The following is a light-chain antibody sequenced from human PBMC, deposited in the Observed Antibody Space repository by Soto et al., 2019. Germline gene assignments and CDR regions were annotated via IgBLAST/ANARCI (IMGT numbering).Light chain of an antibody. CDR2: AAS. Sequence: DIQMTQSPSSLSASVGDRVTITCRASQGIRDALGWYQQKPGKAPKRLIYAASSLQSGVPSRFSGSRSGTEFTLTISSLQPEDFATYSCLQHNSYPQTFGQGTKAEIK. V-gene: IGKV1-17*01. J-gene: IGKJ1*01. CDR3: LQHNSYPQT. CDR1: QGIRDA.